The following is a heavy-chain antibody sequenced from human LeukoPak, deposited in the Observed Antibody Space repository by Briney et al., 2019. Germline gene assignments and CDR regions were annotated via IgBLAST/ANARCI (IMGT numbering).Heavy chain of an antibody. J-gene: IGHJ4*02. Sequence: GGSLRLSCAASGFTLSSYGMHWVRQAPGKGLEWVAVISYDGSNKYYADSVKGRFTTSRDNSKNMLYLQMNSLRAEDTAVYYCAKGAKGMSSSWYLFDYWGQGTLVTVSS. V-gene: IGHV3-30*18. CDR1: GFTLSSYG. CDR2: ISYDGSNK. CDR3: AKGAKGMSSSWYLFDY. D-gene: IGHD6-13*01.